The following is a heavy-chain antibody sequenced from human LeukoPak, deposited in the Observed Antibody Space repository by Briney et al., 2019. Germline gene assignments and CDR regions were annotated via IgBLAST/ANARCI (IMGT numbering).Heavy chain of an antibody. CDR3: ARGRSPGIAAAGNWFDP. Sequence: PSETLSLTRTVSGGSISSYYWSWIRQPAGKGLEWIGRIYTSGSTNYNPSLKSRVTMSVDTSKNQFSLKLSSVTAADTAVYYCARGRSPGIAAAGNWFDPWGQGTLVTVSS. J-gene: IGHJ5*02. CDR1: GGSISSYY. CDR2: IYTSGST. V-gene: IGHV4-4*07. D-gene: IGHD6-13*01.